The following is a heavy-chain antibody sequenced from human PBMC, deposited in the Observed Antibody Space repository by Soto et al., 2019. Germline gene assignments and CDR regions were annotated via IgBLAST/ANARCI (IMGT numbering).Heavy chain of an antibody. Sequence: SETLSLTCAVYGGSFSGYYWSWIRQPPGKGLEWIGEINHSGSTNYNPSLKSRVTISVDTSKNQFSLKLSSVTAADTAVYYCARAGSVGITIFGVVITTDYYYYGMDVWGQGTTVTVS. CDR1: GGSFSGYY. CDR2: INHSGST. V-gene: IGHV4-34*01. D-gene: IGHD3-3*01. CDR3: ARAGSVGITIFGVVITTDYYYYGMDV. J-gene: IGHJ6*02.